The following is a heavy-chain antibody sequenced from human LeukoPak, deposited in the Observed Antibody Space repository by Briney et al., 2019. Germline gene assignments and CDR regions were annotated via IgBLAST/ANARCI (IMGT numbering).Heavy chain of an antibody. Sequence: VASVKVSCKASGYTFTSYDINWVRQAAGQGLEWMGWMNPKSANTAYAQKFQGRVTMTRNTSISTAYMELRSLRSDDTAVYYCARYRWLLLDFDYWGQGTLVTVSS. CDR3: ARYRWLLLDFDY. CDR1: GYTFTSYD. CDR2: MNPKSANT. D-gene: IGHD3-22*01. V-gene: IGHV1-8*01. J-gene: IGHJ4*02.